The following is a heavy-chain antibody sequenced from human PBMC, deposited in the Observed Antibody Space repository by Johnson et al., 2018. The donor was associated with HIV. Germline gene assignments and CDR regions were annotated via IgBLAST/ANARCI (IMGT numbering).Heavy chain of an antibody. CDR2: ISYDGSNK. CDR3: ARSSVDYGGNPQRAFDI. V-gene: IGHV3-30-3*01. Sequence: VQLVESGGGVVHPEWSLRLSCAASGFTFSSYAMHWVRQAPGKGLEWVAVISYDGSNKYYADSVKGRFTISRDNSKNTLYLQMNSLRAEDTAVYYCARSSVDYGGNPQRAFDIWGQGTMVTVSS. CDR1: GFTFSSYA. D-gene: IGHD4-23*01. J-gene: IGHJ3*02.